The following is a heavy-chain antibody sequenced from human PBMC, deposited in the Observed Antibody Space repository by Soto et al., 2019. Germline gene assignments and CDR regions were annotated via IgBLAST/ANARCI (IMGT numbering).Heavy chain of an antibody. CDR3: AKDKVPYYDFWSGQRWLDP. Sequence: LRLSCAASGFTFSIHGMHWVRQTPGKGLEWVAVISNDGNKKYYVESVEGRFSISRDNSKSIVYLQMNNVRIEDMAKYYCAKDKVPYYDFWSGQRWLDPWGQGTKVTVYS. D-gene: IGHD3-3*01. J-gene: IGHJ5*02. CDR1: GFTFSIHG. CDR2: ISNDGNKK. V-gene: IGHV3-30*18.